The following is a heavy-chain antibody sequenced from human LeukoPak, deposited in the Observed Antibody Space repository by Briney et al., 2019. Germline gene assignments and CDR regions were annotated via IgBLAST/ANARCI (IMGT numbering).Heavy chain of an antibody. CDR2: IFYDGSTT. J-gene: IGHJ5*01. D-gene: IGHD6-13*01. CDR3: VRAQGTSRWSDWFDS. V-gene: IGHV3-30*04. CDR1: GFAFSSCS. Sequence: GGSLRLSCAASGFAFSSCSMHWVRQAPGRGPEWVGLIFYDGSTTKFADSVKGRFTISRDNSKSTLFLQMNSLRPGDTAMYYCVRAQGTSRWSDWFDSWGQGTLVTVSS.